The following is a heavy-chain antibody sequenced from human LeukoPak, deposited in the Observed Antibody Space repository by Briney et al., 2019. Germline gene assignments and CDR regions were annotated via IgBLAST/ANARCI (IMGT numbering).Heavy chain of an antibody. CDR2: ISYDGSNK. V-gene: IGHV3-30*18. J-gene: IGHJ6*02. D-gene: IGHD3-10*01. CDR3: AKDRFLGHSYYYGMDV. CDR1: GFTFSSYG. Sequence: GGSLRLSCAASGFTFSSYGMHRVRQAPGKGLEWVAVISYDGSNKYYADSVKGRFTISRDNSKNTLYLQMNSLRAEDTAVYYCAKDRFLGHSYYYGMDVWGRGTTVTVSS.